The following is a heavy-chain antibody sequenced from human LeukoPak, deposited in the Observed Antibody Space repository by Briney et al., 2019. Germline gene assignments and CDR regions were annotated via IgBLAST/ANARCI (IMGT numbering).Heavy chain of an antibody. D-gene: IGHD4/OR15-4a*01. Sequence: PSETLSLTCTVSGGSIKSYYWGWIRQPPGKGLEWIGSIYYSGSTYYNPSLKSRVTISVDTSKNQFSLRLSSVTAADTAVFYCARLEADDYGDRGSPGTPNAQSNWGQGTLVTVSS. CDR3: ARLEADDYGDRGSPGTPNAQSN. CDR1: GGSIKSYY. J-gene: IGHJ4*02. V-gene: IGHV4-39*01. CDR2: IYYSGST.